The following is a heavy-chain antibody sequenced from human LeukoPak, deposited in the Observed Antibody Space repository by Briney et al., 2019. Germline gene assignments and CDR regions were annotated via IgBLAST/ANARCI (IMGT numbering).Heavy chain of an antibody. D-gene: IGHD6-13*01. CDR3: ARKTSSWYYFDY. J-gene: IGHJ4*02. V-gene: IGHV4-34*01. CDR1: GGSFSGYY. Sequence: SKTLSLTCAVYGGSFSGYYWSWIRQPPGKGLEWIGGINHSGSTNYNPSLKSRVTISVDTSKNQFSLKLSSVTAADTAVYYCARKTSSWYYFDYWGQGTLVTVSS. CDR2: INHSGST.